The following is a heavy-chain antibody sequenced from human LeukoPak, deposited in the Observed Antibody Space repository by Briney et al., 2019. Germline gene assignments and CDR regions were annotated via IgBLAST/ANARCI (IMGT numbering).Heavy chain of an antibody. V-gene: IGHV3-33*08. CDR2: IYYDGSNQ. J-gene: IGHJ4*02. D-gene: IGHD1-26*01. CDR1: GFSVSNSY. CDR3: ATDRNSGKYYDY. Sequence: PGGSLRLSCAASGFSVSNSYMYWVRQAPGKGLEWVAVIYYDGSNQYYADSVKGRFTVSRDNAKNTLYLQMDSLRAEDTAVYYCATDRNSGKYYDYWGQGTLVTVSS.